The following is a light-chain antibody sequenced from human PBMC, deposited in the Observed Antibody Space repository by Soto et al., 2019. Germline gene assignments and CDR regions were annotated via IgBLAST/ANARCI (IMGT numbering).Light chain of an antibody. V-gene: IGKV3-20*01. J-gene: IGKJ4*01. CDR1: QTFGSSY. CDR2: DAS. CDR3: HHYGGSPT. Sequence: EIVLTQSPGTLSLSPGHRATLSCRASQTFGSSYLAWYQQKPGQAPRLLIYDASNRATGIPDRFSGSGSGTDLTLTISRLEPEDFAVYYCHHYGGSPTFG.